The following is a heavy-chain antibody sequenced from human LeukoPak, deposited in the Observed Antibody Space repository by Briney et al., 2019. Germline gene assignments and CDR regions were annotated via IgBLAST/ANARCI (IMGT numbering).Heavy chain of an antibody. CDR2: IYSSGST. CDR1: GGSIINYY. Sequence: PSETLSLTCTVSGGSIINYYWSSLRQPPGKGLGWIGYIYSSGSTNYNPSLKSRVTVSVDTSKNQFSLKLSSVTAADTAVYYCARGVSGYSKVDYWGQGILVTVSS. V-gene: IGHV4-59*01. D-gene: IGHD5-12*01. J-gene: IGHJ4*02. CDR3: ARGVSGYSKVDY.